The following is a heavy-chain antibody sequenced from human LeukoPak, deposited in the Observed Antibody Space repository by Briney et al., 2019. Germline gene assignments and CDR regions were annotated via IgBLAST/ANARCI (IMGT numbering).Heavy chain of an antibody. V-gene: IGHV5-51*01. D-gene: IGHD4-17*01. CDR3: ARGARRRATVTTYYGMDV. CDR1: GYSFTSYW. Sequence: GESLKISCKGSGYSFTSYWIGWVRQMPGKGLEWMGIIYPGDSDTRYSPSFQGQVTISADKSISTAYLQWSSLKASDTAMYYCARGARRRATVTTYYGMDVWGQGTTVTVSS. J-gene: IGHJ6*02. CDR2: IYPGDSDT.